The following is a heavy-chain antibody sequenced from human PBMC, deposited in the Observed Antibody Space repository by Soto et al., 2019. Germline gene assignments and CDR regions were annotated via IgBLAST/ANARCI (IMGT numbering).Heavy chain of an antibody. J-gene: IGHJ3*02. Sequence: SETLSLTCAFSGYSISSGYYWGWIRQPPGKGLEWIGSIYHSGSTYYNPSLKSRVTISVDTSKNQSALKLSSVTAADTAVYYCARDIGMIVVHNDFGIWGQGTMVTVSS. CDR1: GYSISSGYY. CDR2: IYHSGST. V-gene: IGHV4-38-2*02. D-gene: IGHD3-22*01. CDR3: ARDIGMIVVHNDFGI.